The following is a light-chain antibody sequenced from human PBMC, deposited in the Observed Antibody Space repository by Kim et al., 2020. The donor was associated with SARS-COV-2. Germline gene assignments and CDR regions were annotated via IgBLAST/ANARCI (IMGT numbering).Light chain of an antibody. V-gene: IGKV1-5*03. Sequence: DIQMTQSPSTLSASVGDRVTITCRASQSINNWLAWYQQKPGKAPKVLIYKASTLESGVPSRFSGSGSGTEFTLTISSLQPDDFATYYCQQYQSYWTFGQGTKVDIK. J-gene: IGKJ1*01. CDR3: QQYQSYWT. CDR1: QSINNW. CDR2: KAS.